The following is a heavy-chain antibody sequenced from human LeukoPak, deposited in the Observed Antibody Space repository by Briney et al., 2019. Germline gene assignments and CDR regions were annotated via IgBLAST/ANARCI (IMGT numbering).Heavy chain of an antibody. V-gene: IGHV4-34*09. CDR3: AREPTGSYSFDF. D-gene: IGHD1-26*01. J-gene: IGHJ4*02. Sequence: SETLSLTCAVYGGSFSGSYWSWIRQPPGKGLEWIGEINHSGSTNYNPSLKSRVTISIDTSKRQFSLKLTSVTAADTAVYYCAREPTGSYSFDFWGQGTLVTVSS. CDR1: GGSFSGSY. CDR2: INHSGST.